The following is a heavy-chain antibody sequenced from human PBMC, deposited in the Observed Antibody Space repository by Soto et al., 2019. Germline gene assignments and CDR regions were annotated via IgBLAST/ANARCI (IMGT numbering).Heavy chain of an antibody. V-gene: IGHV3-21*01. J-gene: IGHJ1*01. CDR2: ISSSSSYI. CDR3: ARDLDYGDPIRAEYFQH. D-gene: IGHD4-17*01. CDR1: GFTFSSYS. Sequence: GGSLILSCAASGFTFSSYSMNWVRQAPGKGLEWVSSISSSSSYIYYADSVKGRFTISRDNAKNSLYLQMNSLRAEDTAVYYCARDLDYGDPIRAEYFQHWGQGTLVTSPQ.